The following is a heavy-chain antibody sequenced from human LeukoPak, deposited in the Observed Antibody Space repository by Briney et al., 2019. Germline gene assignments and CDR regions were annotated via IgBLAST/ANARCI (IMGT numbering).Heavy chain of an antibody. CDR2: MNPNSGNT. CDR1: GYTFTSYD. D-gene: IGHD6-19*01. CDR3: ARGRYSSGWYRSNYYYGMDV. Sequence: ASVKVSCKASGYTFTSYDINWVRQATGQGLEWMGWMNPNSGNTGYAQKFQGRVTMTRNTSISTAYMELRSLRSEDTAVYYCARGRYSSGWYRSNYYYGMDVWGQGTTVTVSS. V-gene: IGHV1-8*01. J-gene: IGHJ6*02.